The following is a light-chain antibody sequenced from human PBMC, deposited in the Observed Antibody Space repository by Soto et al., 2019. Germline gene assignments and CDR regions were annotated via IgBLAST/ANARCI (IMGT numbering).Light chain of an antibody. CDR2: DAS. CDR1: QSINTY. CDR3: QHRMNWPLT. J-gene: IGKJ5*01. V-gene: IGKV3-11*01. Sequence: ELSQSPGSLSLSQGQTATLSCRASQSINTYLAWYQQKPGQAPRLLIYDASNRATGIPARFSGSGSETDFTLTISSLEPEDFAVYYCQHRMNWPLTFGQGTRLEIK.